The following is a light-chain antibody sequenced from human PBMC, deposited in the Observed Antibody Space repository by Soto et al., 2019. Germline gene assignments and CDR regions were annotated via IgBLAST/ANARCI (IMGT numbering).Light chain of an antibody. CDR3: QQYGSSPGT. Sequence: EIVMTQSPGTLSLSPGERATISCRASQVIGSRYLAWYHQKSGQAPRLLIYGASSRATGIPDRFRGSGSGTEFALTITRVEPEDVAMYFCQQYGSSPGTFGQGTKVEI. CDR2: GAS. CDR1: QVIGSRY. J-gene: IGKJ1*01. V-gene: IGKV3-20*01.